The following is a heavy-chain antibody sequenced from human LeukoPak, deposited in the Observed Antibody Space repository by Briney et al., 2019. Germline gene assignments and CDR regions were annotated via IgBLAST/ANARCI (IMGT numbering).Heavy chain of an antibody. CDR3: AREGGVADY. V-gene: IGHV3-7*01. J-gene: IGHJ4*02. CDR1: GFTFRSYW. CDR2: INRDGTVQ. D-gene: IGHD3-16*01. Sequence: GGSLRLSCATSGFTFRSYWMTWVRQAPGRGLEWVANINRDGTVQRYADSVKGRFTVSRDNAKNSVYLQMNSARAEDTAVYYCAREGGVADYWGQGTLVTVSS.